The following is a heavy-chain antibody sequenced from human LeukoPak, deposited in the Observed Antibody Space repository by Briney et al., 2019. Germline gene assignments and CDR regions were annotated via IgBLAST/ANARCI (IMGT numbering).Heavy chain of an antibody. Sequence: GGSLRLSCAASGFSFDDYGMSWVRQVPGKGLEWVSSISSGGTSKYFAESAKGRFTISRDNAKNSLYLQMNSLRAEDTGVYYCARDLTYYGSGIPRDYWGQGTLVTVSS. CDR3: ARDLTYYGSGIPRDY. J-gene: IGHJ4*02. CDR2: ISSGGTSK. D-gene: IGHD3-10*01. V-gene: IGHV3-21*01. CDR1: GFSFDDYG.